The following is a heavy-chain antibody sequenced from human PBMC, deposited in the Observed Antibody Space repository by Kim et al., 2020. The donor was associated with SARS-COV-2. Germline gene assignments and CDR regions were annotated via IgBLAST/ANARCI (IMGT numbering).Heavy chain of an antibody. Sequence: GGSLRLSCAASGFTFSSYDMHWVRQATGKGLEWVSAIGTAGDTYYPGSVKGRFTISRENAKNSLYLQMNSLRAGDTAVYYCARGVYGGYAFDIWGQGTMVTVSS. V-gene: IGHV3-13*04. D-gene: IGHD4-17*01. CDR1: GFTFSSYD. J-gene: IGHJ3*02. CDR3: ARGVYGGYAFDI. CDR2: IGTAGDT.